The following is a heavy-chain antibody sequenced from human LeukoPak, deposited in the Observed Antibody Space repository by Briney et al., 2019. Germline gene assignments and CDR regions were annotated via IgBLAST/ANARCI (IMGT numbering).Heavy chain of an antibody. CDR3: ARDRLYGDYHYYFDY. V-gene: IGHV3-21*01. CDR2: IISSSSYI. D-gene: IGHD4-17*01. CDR1: GFTFSSYS. Sequence: GGSLRLSCAASGFTFSSYSMNWVRQAPGKGLEWVSSIISSSSYIYYADSVKGRFTISRDNAKNSLYLQMNSLRAEDTAVYYCARDRLYGDYHYYFDYWGQGTLVTVSS. J-gene: IGHJ4*02.